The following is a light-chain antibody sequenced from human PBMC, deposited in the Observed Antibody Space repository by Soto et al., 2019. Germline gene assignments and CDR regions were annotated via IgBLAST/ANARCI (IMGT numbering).Light chain of an antibody. V-gene: IGKV3-15*01. CDR1: QSVGNN. Sequence: ETVMTQSPATLSVSPGERVTLSCRASQSVGNNLAWYQQKPGQAPRLLIYDASTRATGIPARFSGSGSGTEFTLTISSLQSEDVAVYSCHQYNNWPPWTFGQGTKVEIK. J-gene: IGKJ1*01. CDR2: DAS. CDR3: HQYNNWPPWT.